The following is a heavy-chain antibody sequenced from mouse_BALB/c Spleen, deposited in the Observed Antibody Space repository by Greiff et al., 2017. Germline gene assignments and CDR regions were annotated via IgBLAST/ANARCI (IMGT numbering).Heavy chain of an antibody. V-gene: IGHV5-17*02. Sequence: EVKLQESGGGLVQPGGSRKLSCAASGFTFSSFGMHWVRQAPEKGLEWVAYISSGSSTIYYADTVKGRFTISRDNPKNTLFLQMTSLRSEDTAMYYCARKAYGAMDYWGQGTSVTVSS. CDR1: GFTFSSFG. CDR3: ARKAYGAMDY. J-gene: IGHJ4*01. D-gene: IGHD6-5*01. CDR2: ISSGSSTI.